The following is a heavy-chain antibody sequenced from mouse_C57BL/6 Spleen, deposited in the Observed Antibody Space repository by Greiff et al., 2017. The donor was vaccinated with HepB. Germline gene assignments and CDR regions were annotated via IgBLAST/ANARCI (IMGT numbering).Heavy chain of an antibody. CDR3: ARRHYYGSSYGDWYFDV. D-gene: IGHD1-1*01. Sequence: QVQLKQPGAELVKPGASVKLSCKASGYTFTSYWMQWVKQRPGQGLEWIGEIDPSDSYTNYNQKFKSKATLTVDTSSSKAYMQLRSLTSEDSAVYYCARRHYYGSSYGDWYFDVWGTGTTVTVSS. V-gene: IGHV1-50*01. CDR1: GYTFTSYW. CDR2: IDPSDSYT. J-gene: IGHJ1*03.